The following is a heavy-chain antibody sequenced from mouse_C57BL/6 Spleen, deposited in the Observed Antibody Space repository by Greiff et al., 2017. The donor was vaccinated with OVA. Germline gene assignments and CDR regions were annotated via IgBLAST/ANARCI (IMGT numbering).Heavy chain of an antibody. CDR3: ARDQGYFDV. CDR2: ISYDGSN. CDR1: GYSITSGYY. Sequence: ESGPGLVKPSQSLSLTCSVTGYSITSGYYWNWIRQFPGNKLEWMGYISYDGSNNYNASLKNRISITRDTSTNPSFLHLSSLTSEDTATYYCARDQGYFDVWGTGTTVTVSS. J-gene: IGHJ1*03. V-gene: IGHV3-6*01. D-gene: IGHD3-2*02.